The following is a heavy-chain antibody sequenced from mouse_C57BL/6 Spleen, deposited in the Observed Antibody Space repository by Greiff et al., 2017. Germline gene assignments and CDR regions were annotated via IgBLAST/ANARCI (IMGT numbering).Heavy chain of an antibody. V-gene: IGHV1-69*01. J-gene: IGHJ2*01. CDR3: ARSITTGVATDY. Sequence: QVQLQQPGAELVMPGASVKLSCKASGYTFTSYWMHWVKQRPGQGLEWIGEIDPSDSYTNYNQKFKGKSTLTVDKSSSTAYMQLSSLTSEDSAVYYCARSITTGVATDYWGQGTTLTVSS. CDR1: GYTFTSYW. D-gene: IGHD1-1*01. CDR2: IDPSDSYT.